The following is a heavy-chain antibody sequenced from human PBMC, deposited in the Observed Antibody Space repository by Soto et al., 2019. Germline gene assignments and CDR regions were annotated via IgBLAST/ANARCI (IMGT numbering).Heavy chain of an antibody. V-gene: IGHV3-48*03. D-gene: IGHD5-12*01. CDR1: GFTFSHYE. Sequence: GGSLRLSCAASGFTFSHYELNWVRQARGKGLEWVSYISGSGRSKSYADSVRGRFTISRDNAKNSLYLQMNSLTVEDTAVYFCARDPYPVANDAECVFGLDEWGQGATVTVSS. J-gene: IGHJ6*02. CDR3: ARDPYPVANDAECVFGLDE. CDR2: ISGSGRSK.